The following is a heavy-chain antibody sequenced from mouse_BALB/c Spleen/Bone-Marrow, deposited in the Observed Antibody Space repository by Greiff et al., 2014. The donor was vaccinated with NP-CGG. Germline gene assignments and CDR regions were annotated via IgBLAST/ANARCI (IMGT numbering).Heavy chain of an antibody. V-gene: IGHV14-3*02. D-gene: IGHD1-1*01. J-gene: IGHJ3*01. CDR1: GFNIKDTY. Sequence: EVQLQQSGAELVKPGASVKLSCTASGFNIKDTYMHWVKQRPEQGLEWIGRIDPASGNTKFDPKFQGKATIASDTSSNTAYLQLSSLTSEDTAVYYCAAYYYVSSCGFAYWGQGTLVTVSA. CDR2: IDPASGNT. CDR3: AAYYYVSSCGFAY.